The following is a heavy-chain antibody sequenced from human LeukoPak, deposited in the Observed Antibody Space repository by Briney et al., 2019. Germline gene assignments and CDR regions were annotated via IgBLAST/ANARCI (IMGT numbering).Heavy chain of an antibody. J-gene: IGHJ3*02. CDR2: IYSGGST. CDR3: ARGRRGSGWYFAFDI. Sequence: PGGSLRLSCAASGFTVNSNYLSWVRRAPGKGLEWVSVIYSGGSTYYADSVKGRFTISRDNSKNTLYLQMNSLRAEDTAVYHCARGRRGSGWYFAFDIWGQGTMVTVSS. V-gene: IGHV3-66*02. CDR1: GFTVNSNY. D-gene: IGHD2-15*01.